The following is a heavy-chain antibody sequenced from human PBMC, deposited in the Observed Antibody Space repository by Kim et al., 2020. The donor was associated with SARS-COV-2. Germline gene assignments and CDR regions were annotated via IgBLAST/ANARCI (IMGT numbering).Heavy chain of an antibody. CDR2: IKSKTDGGTT. J-gene: IGHJ2*01. D-gene: IGHD3-9*01. Sequence: GGSLRLSCAASGFTFSNAWMSWVRQAPGKGLEWVGRIKSKTDGGTTDYAAPVKGRFTISRDDSKNTLYLQRNSLKTEDTAVYYCTTTGYFDWLLYRQAPSGYFDLWGRGTLVTVSS. CDR1: GFTFSNAW. V-gene: IGHV3-15*01. CDR3: TTTGYFDWLLYRQAPSGYFDL.